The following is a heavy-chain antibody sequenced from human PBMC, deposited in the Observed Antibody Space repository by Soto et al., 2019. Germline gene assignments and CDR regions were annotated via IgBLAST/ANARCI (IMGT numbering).Heavy chain of an antibody. V-gene: IGHV1-69*13. Sequence: GASVKVSCKASGGTFSSYAISWVRQAPGQGLEWMGGIIPIFGTANYAQKFQGRVTITADESTSTAYMELSSVTAADTALYYCARDWGTGFYQLDSWGQGTLVTVSS. J-gene: IGHJ4*02. CDR1: GGTFSSYA. CDR2: IIPIFGTA. CDR3: ARDWGTGFYQLDS. D-gene: IGHD2-2*01.